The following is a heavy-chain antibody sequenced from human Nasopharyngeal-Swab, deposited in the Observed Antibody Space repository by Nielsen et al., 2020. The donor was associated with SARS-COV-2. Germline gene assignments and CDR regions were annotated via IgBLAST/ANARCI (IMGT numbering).Heavy chain of an antibody. V-gene: IGHV3-23*01. CDR2: ISESNSMT. CDR3: AKHRDCSSTGCWGGYFYYAMDV. J-gene: IGHJ6*02. D-gene: IGHD2-2*01. Sequence: WIPQPPGKGLEWVSGISESNSMTHYADSVKGRFTVSRDNSKNTLYLQMNSLRVEDTAIYYCAKHRDCSSTGCWGGYFYYAMDVWGQGTTVTVSS.